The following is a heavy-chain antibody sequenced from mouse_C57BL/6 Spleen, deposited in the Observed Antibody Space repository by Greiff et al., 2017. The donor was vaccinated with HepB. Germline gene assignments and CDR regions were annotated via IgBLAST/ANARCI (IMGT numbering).Heavy chain of an antibody. CDR3: ARDLYGNYVGYAMDY. J-gene: IGHJ4*01. CDR2: ISYDGSN. V-gene: IGHV3-6*01. Sequence: EVQLVESGPGLVKPSQSLSLTCSVTGYSITSGYYWNWIRQFPGNKLEWMGYISYDGSNNYNPSLKNRISITRDTSKNQFFLKLNSVTTEDTATYYCARDLYGNYVGYAMDYWGQGTSVTVSS. D-gene: IGHD2-1*01. CDR1: GYSITSGYY.